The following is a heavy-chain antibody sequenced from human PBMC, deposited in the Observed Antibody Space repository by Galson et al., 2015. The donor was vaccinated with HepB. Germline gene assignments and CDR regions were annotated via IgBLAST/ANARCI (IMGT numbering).Heavy chain of an antibody. J-gene: IGHJ4*02. V-gene: IGHV3-30*04. CDR1: GFTFSSYA. Sequence: SLRLSCAASGFTFSSYAMHWVRQAPGKGLEWVAVISYDGSNKYYADSVKGRFTISRDNSKNTLYLQMNSLRAEDTAVYYCARDRGPYGDYGVVGYWGQGTLVTVSS. CDR2: ISYDGSNK. D-gene: IGHD4-17*01. CDR3: ARDRGPYGDYGVVGY.